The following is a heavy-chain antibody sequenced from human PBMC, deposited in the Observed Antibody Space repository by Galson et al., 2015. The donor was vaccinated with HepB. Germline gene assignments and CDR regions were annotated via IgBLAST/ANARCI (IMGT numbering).Heavy chain of an antibody. D-gene: IGHD6-13*01. J-gene: IGHJ4*02. CDR3: ARARSYSSRWKPLDY. Sequence: SVKVSCKASGYTFTGYYMHWVRQAPGQGLEWLGWINPNSGGTNYAQKFQGRVTMTRDTSISTAYMELSRLRSDDTAVYYCARARSYSSRWKPLDYWGQGTLVTVSS. V-gene: IGHV1-2*02. CDR2: INPNSGGT. CDR1: GYTFTGYY.